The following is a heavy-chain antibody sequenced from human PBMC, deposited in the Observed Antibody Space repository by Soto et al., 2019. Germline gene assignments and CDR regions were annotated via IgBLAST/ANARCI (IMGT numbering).Heavy chain of an antibody. CDR1: GYRFSSYW. CDR2: IYPGDSDT. V-gene: IGHV5-51*01. CDR3: ARPGPVDSSGYYVY. D-gene: IGHD3-22*01. Sequence: GESLKISWKGSGYRFSSYWIGWVRQMPGKGLEWMGVIYPGDSDTRYSPSVQGQVTISADKSLSTAYLQWRTLQASDTAMYYCARPGPVDSSGYYVYWGQGTLVTVSS. J-gene: IGHJ4*02.